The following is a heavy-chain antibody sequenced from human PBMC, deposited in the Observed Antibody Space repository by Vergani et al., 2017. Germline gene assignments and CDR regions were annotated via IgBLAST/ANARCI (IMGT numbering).Heavy chain of an antibody. V-gene: IGHV3-23*01. Sequence: EVQLLESGGDLVQPGGSLRLSCTASGFIFSTYAMSWVRQAPGKGLEWVSGISASGAPTYYADSVKGRVTISRDNSKNTLSLQINSLRADDTAIYYCAKDARRSNGWYYFVSWGQGSLVTVSS. CDR1: GFIFSTYA. CDR3: AKDARRSNGWYYFVS. D-gene: IGHD6-19*01. J-gene: IGHJ4*02. CDR2: ISASGAPT.